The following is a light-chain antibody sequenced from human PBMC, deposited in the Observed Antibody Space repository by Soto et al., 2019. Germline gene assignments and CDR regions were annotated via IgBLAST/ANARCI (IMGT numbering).Light chain of an antibody. CDR3: QQYSIYWIT. Sequence: DIQMTQSPSTLSGSVGDRVTITWRASQTISSWLAWYQQKPGKAPKLLIYKASTXKSGVPSRFSGSGSGTEFTLTISSLQPDDFATYYCQQYSIYWITFGQGTRLEIK. CDR1: QTISSW. J-gene: IGKJ5*01. CDR2: KAS. V-gene: IGKV1-5*03.